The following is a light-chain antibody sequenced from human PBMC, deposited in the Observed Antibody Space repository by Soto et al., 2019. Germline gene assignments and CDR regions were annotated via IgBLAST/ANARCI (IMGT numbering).Light chain of an antibody. CDR3: QQYNNWPPWT. CDR1: QSVSSN. V-gene: IGKV3-15*01. Sequence: IVMTQSPVTLSVSPGERATLSCRASQSVSSNLAWYQHKPGQAPRLLIYDASTRATGIPARFSGSGSGTEFTLTISSLQSEDFAVYYCQQYNNWPPWTFGQGTKVEIK. J-gene: IGKJ1*01. CDR2: DAS.